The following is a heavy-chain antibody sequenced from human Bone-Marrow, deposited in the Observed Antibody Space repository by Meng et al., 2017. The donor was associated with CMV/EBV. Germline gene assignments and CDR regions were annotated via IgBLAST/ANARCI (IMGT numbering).Heavy chain of an antibody. CDR3: ARGVRQWLADGFDP. V-gene: IGHV4-34*01. J-gene: IGHJ5*02. CDR1: GGSCSGYY. Sequence: GSLRLSCAVYGGSCSGYYWSWIRQPPGKGLEWIGEINHSGSTNYNPSLKSRVTISVDTSKNQFTLKLCPVTAADTAVYYSARGVRQWLADGFDPWGQGTLVTVSS. CDR2: INHSGST. D-gene: IGHD6-19*01.